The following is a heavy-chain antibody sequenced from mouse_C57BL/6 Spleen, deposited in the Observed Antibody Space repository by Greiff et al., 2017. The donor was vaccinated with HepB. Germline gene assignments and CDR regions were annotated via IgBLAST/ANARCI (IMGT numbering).Heavy chain of an antibody. D-gene: IGHD1-1*01. J-gene: IGHJ4*01. V-gene: IGHV3-6*01. CDR3: ARNYVRDAMDY. CDR2: ISYDGSN. CDR1: GYSITSGYY. Sequence: ESGPGLVKPSQSLSLTCSVTGYSITSGYYWNWIRQFPGNKLEWMGYISYDGSNNYNPSLKNRISITRDTSKNQFFLKLNSVTTEDTATYYCARNYVRDAMDYWGQGTSVTVSS.